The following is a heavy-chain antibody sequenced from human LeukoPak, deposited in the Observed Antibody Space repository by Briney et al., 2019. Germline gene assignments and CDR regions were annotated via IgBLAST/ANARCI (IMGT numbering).Heavy chain of an antibody. CDR3: ARALVAGPPYGFDP. J-gene: IGHJ5*02. CDR1: GYTFTSYG. Sequence: ASVKVSCRASGYTFTSYGLSWVRQAPGQGLEWMGWISAYNGNTNYAQKLQGRVTMTTDTSTSTAYMELRSLRSDDTAVYYCARALVAGPPYGFDPWGQGTLVTVSS. D-gene: IGHD6-19*01. CDR2: ISAYNGNT. V-gene: IGHV1-18*01.